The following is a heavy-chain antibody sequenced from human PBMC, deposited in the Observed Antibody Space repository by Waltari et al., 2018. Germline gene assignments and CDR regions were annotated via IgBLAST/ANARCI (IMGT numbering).Heavy chain of an antibody. CDR1: GGTISSLGHY. V-gene: IGHV4-39*01. CDR2: ISYTGDI. Sequence: QLQLQESGPGLVKPSETLSLAGSVSGGTISSLGHYWGWIRQPPGNGLEWLGTISYTGDIYYNSSLQSRVTLSVDTSKNQISLKLTSVTAADTAVYYCARLWPWRGSIDYWGQGTLVTVSS. CDR3: ARLWPWRGSIDY. D-gene: IGHD2-21*01. J-gene: IGHJ4*02.